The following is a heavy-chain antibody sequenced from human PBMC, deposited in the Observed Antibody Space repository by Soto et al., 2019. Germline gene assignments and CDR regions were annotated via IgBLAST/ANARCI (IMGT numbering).Heavy chain of an antibody. CDR2: IIPSLGIA. Sequence: SVKVSCKAPGGAFSSYTLSWVRQAPGQRLEWMGRIIPSLGIANYAQKFQGRVTITADKSTSTAYMELSSLRSEDTSVYYCASIAAAGNLFDYWGQGTLVTVSS. CDR3: ASIAAAGNLFDY. J-gene: IGHJ4*02. D-gene: IGHD6-13*01. CDR1: GGAFSSYT. V-gene: IGHV1-69*02.